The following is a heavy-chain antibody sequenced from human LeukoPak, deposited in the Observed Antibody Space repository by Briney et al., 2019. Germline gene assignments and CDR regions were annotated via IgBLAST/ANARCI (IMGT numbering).Heavy chain of an antibody. J-gene: IGHJ4*02. Sequence: GGSLRLSCAASGFTFSSYAMHWVRQAPGKGLEWVAVISYDGSNKYYADSVKGRFTISRDNSKNTLYLQMNSLRAEDTAVYYCARALGYGGKYFDYWGQGTLVTVSS. CDR2: ISYDGSNK. CDR1: GFTFSSYA. CDR3: ARALGYGGKYFDY. D-gene: IGHD4-23*01. V-gene: IGHV3-30*04.